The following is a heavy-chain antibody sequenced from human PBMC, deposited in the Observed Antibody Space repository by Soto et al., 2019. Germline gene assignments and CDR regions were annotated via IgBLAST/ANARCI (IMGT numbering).Heavy chain of an antibody. CDR2: IHSNGIT. D-gene: IGHD3-16*01. CDR1: SDSVNSNTYY. Sequence: SETLSLTCTVSSDSVNSNTYYWGWIRQPPGKGLEWIASIHSNGITYYNPSFKSRVTMSVDTPKNRMSLNLRSVTAADTAVYYCARDWESRMDVWGQGTTVTVSS. J-gene: IGHJ6*02. CDR3: ARDWESRMDV. V-gene: IGHV4-39*02.